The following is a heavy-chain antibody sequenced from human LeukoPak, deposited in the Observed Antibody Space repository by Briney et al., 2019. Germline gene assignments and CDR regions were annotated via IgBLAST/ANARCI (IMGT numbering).Heavy chain of an antibody. CDR1: GYSISSGYY. Sequence: SETLSLTCTVSGYSISSGYYWGWIRQPPGKALEWIGSIYHSGSTYYNPSLKSRVTISVDTSKNQFSLKLSSVTAADTAVYYCARVSSRSYYDYWGQGTLVTVSS. J-gene: IGHJ4*02. D-gene: IGHD2-2*01. CDR3: ARVSSRSYYDY. V-gene: IGHV4-38-2*02. CDR2: IYHSGST.